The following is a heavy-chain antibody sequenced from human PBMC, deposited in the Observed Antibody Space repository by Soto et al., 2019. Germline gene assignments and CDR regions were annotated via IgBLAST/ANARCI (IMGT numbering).Heavy chain of an antibody. CDR2: ISGNGRYT. Sequence: EVQLLDSGGGLVQPGGSLRLSCAASGFTFTNYAMTWVRQAPGKGLEWVSTISGNGRYTYYADSVKGRFTISRDNSKNTLYLQMNSLRAEDTAVYYCAKPSGLATAGSAFDYWGQGTLVTVSS. CDR3: AKPSGLATAGSAFDY. V-gene: IGHV3-23*01. CDR1: GFTFTNYA. J-gene: IGHJ4*02. D-gene: IGHD6-13*01.